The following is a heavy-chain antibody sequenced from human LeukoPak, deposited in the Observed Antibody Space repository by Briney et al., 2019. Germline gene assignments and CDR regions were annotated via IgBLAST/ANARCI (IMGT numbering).Heavy chain of an antibody. J-gene: IGHJ4*02. CDR3: ARAVTMYQLLTFDY. Sequence: GASVKVSCKAAGYTFTVYYMHWVRQAPGQGLEWMGWINPNSGGTNYAQKFQGRVTMTRDTSISTAYMELSRLRSDDTAVYYCARAVTMYQLLTFDYWGQGTLVTVSS. D-gene: IGHD2-2*01. CDR2: INPNSGGT. CDR1: GYTFTVYY. V-gene: IGHV1-2*02.